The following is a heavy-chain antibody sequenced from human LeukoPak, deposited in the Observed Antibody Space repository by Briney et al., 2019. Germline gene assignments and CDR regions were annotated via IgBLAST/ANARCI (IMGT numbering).Heavy chain of an antibody. CDR2: IRYDGSNK. V-gene: IGHV3-30*02. CDR1: GFTFSDYY. J-gene: IGHJ6*04. D-gene: IGHD2-21*02. Sequence: GGSLRLSCAASGFTFSDYYISWIRQAPGKGLEWVAFIRYDGSNKYYADSVKGRFTISRDNSKNTLYLQMNSLRAEDTAVYYCATEHIVVVAAIPVGMDVWGKGTTVTISS. CDR3: ATEHIVVVAAIPVGMDV.